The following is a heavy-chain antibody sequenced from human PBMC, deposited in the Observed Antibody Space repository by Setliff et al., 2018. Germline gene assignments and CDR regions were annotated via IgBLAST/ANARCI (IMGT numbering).Heavy chain of an antibody. J-gene: IGHJ4*02. D-gene: IGHD2-21*01. V-gene: IGHV3-48*01. CDR2: ISATSLNT. CDR1: GFTFSSYS. Sequence: GGSLRLSCAASGFTFSSYSMHWLRQAPGRGLEWVAYISATSLNTYYADSVKGRFTISRDNAEDPLYLQMNSLRADDTALYYCARDNHGGAHDHWGQGSLVTVSS. CDR3: ARDNHGGAHDH.